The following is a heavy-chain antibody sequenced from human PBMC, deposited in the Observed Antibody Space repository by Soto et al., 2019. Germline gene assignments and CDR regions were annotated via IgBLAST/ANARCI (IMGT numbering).Heavy chain of an antibody. CDR3: ARHVAVAGPFDY. CDR2: IYYSGST. J-gene: IGHJ4*02. D-gene: IGHD6-19*01. V-gene: IGHV4-39*01. CDR1: GGSISSSSYY. Sequence: SETLSLTCTVSGGSISSSSYYWGWIRQPPGKGLEWIGSIYYSGSTYYNPSLKSRVTISVETSKNQFSLKLSSVTAADTAVYYCARHVAVAGPFDYWGQGTLVTVS.